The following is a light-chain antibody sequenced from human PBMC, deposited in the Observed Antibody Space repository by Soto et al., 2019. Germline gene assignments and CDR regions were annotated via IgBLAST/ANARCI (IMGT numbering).Light chain of an antibody. Sequence: QSVPTQPPSVSAAPGQRVIIYCSGSSTNIGDNYVSWYQHLPGTDPKLVVYDNDRRPSELPGRFSGSKSGTSATLVITGLQTGDEADYYCGTWDDSLVSYVFGAGTKLTVL. J-gene: IGLJ1*01. CDR2: DND. CDR3: GTWDDSLVSYV. V-gene: IGLV1-51*01. CDR1: STNIGDNY.